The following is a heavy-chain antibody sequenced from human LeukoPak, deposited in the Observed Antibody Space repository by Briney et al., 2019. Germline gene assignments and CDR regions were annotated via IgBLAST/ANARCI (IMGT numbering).Heavy chain of an antibody. Sequence: GDSLRLSCAASGFTFTKYWMTWVRQAPGKGLEWVGNIKQAGSDKNYMDSVKGRFTISRDNTKNSVYLQMSSLRAEDTAVYYCAREVWGPEYWGQGTLVTVSS. CDR2: IKQAGSDK. J-gene: IGHJ4*02. D-gene: IGHD1-14*01. V-gene: IGHV3-7*01. CDR1: GFTFTKYW. CDR3: AREVWGPEY.